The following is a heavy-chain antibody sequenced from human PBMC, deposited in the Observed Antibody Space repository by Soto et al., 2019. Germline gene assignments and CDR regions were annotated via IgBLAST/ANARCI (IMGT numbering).Heavy chain of an antibody. Sequence: SETLSLTCTVSGGSISSYYWSWIRQPPGKGLEWIGYIYYSGSTNYNPSLKSRVTISVDTSKNQFSLRLSSVTAADTAVYYCARGAYYYDSSGYYRFDYWGQGTLVTVSS. D-gene: IGHD3-22*01. J-gene: IGHJ4*02. CDR2: IYYSGST. V-gene: IGHV4-59*01. CDR1: GGSISSYY. CDR3: ARGAYYYDSSGYYRFDY.